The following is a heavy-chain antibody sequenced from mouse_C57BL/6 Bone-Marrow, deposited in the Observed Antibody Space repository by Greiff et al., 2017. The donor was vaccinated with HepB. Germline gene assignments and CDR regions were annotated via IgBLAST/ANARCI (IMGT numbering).Heavy chain of an antibody. CDR3: AREATVAPHYYAIDY. Sequence: QVQLQQPGAELVRPGSSVKLSCKASGYTFTSYWMHWVKQRPIQGLEWIGNIDPSDSETHYNQKFKDKATMTVDKSSSTAYMQLSSLTSEDSAVYYGAREATVAPHYYAIDYWGQGTSVTVSS. CDR2: IDPSDSET. J-gene: IGHJ4*01. CDR1: GYTFTSYW. D-gene: IGHD1-1*01. V-gene: IGHV1-52*01.